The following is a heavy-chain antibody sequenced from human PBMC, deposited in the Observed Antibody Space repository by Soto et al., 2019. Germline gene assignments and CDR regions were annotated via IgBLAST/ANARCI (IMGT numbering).Heavy chain of an antibody. J-gene: IGHJ4*02. V-gene: IGHV4-34*01. CDR2: VKDGGHT. CDR1: GGSLSGYY. Sequence: QVQLQQWGAGLLKPSETLSLNCAVTGGSLSGYYWSWIRQPPGKGLEWIGEVKDGGHTNYSPSLRGRVSIAPDASNNQVPLRLNSVTAADTGVYYCARGQEGVVATHWAQGSLVTVSS. CDR3: ARGQEGVVATH. D-gene: IGHD5-12*01.